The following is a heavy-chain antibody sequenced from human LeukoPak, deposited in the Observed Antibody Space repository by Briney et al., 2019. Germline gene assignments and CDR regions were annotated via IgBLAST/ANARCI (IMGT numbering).Heavy chain of an antibody. CDR2: INPNSGGT. D-gene: IGHD6-19*01. J-gene: IGHJ4*02. CDR3: ARAGWFSTTWHFDY. Sequence: GASVKVSCKASGYTFTGYYMHWVRQAPGQGLEWMGWINPNSGGTNYAQKFQGRVTMTRDTSISTAYMELSRLRSDDTAVYYCARAGWFSTTWHFDYWGQGILVTVSS. V-gene: IGHV1-2*02. CDR1: GYTFTGYY.